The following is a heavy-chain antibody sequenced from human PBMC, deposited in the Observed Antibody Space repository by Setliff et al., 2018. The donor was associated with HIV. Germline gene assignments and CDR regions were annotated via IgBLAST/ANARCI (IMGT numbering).Heavy chain of an antibody. J-gene: IGHJ4*02. CDR2: IIHSGST. CDR1: GGSFSGYY. V-gene: IGHV4-34*12. CDR3: ARRSGWSLDY. D-gene: IGHD6-19*01. Sequence: SETLSLTCAVYGGSFSGYYWSWIRQPPGKGLEWIGEIIHSGSTNYNPSLKSRVTRSVDTSKNQFSLKLSSVTAADTAVYYCARRSGWSLDYWGQGTLVTSPQ.